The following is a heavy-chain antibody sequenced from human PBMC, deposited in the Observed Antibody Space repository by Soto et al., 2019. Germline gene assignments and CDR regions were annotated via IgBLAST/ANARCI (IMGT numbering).Heavy chain of an antibody. D-gene: IGHD4-17*01. CDR2: IYYSGST. CDR1: GGSISSGDYY. J-gene: IGHJ6*02. Sequence: PSETLSLTCTVSGGSISSGDYYWSWIRQPPGKGLEWIGYIYYSGSTYYNPSLKSRATISVDTSKNQFSLKLSSVTAADTAVYYCARTGDYGYYGMDVWGQGTTVTVSS. CDR3: ARTGDYGYYGMDV. V-gene: IGHV4-30-4*01.